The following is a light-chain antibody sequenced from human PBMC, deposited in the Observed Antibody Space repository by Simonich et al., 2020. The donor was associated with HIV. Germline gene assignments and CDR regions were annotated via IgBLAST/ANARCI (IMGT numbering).Light chain of an antibody. CDR1: QSVRGN. J-gene: IGKJ4*01. CDR3: QQYNNWPLT. Sequence: EVVMTQSPATLSVSPGERATLSCRASQSVRGNLAWYQQKPGQAPRLLIYGASTRATGIPARFSGSGSGTEFTLTISSMQSEDFAVYYCQQYNNWPLTFGGGTKVEIK. CDR2: GAS. V-gene: IGKV3-15*01.